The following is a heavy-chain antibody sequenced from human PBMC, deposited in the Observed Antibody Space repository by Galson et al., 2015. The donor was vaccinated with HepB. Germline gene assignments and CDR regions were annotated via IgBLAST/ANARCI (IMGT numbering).Heavy chain of an antibody. Sequence: SLRLSCAASGFTFSSYAMNWVRQAPGKGLEWVSAITSDDTTYYADSVKGRFTISRDNSKNTVYLQMNSLRAEDTAVYYCGSGTYCSKTSCYYDYWGQGTLLTVSS. CDR3: GSGTYCSKTSCYYDY. D-gene: IGHD2-2*01. CDR1: GFTFSSYA. J-gene: IGHJ4*02. V-gene: IGHV3-23*01. CDR2: ITSDDTT.